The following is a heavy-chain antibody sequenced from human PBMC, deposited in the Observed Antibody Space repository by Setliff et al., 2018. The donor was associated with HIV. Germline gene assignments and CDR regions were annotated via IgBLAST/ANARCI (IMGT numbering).Heavy chain of an antibody. CDR2: MSNSGSP. CDR1: GGSIGN. CDR3: ARQAGAYSSSLFDF. Sequence: SETLSLTCSVSGGSIGNRAWIRQPPGKGLEWIGYMSNSGSPKYSPSLGDRVIISADTSKNQFSLRLRSVTAADTAIYYCARQAGAYSSSLFDFWGRVILVTVSS. V-gene: IGHV4-59*08. J-gene: IGHJ4*02. D-gene: IGHD6-13*01.